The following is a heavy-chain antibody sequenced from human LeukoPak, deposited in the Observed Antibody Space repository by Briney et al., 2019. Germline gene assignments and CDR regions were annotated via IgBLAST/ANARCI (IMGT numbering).Heavy chain of an antibody. D-gene: IGHD6-13*01. CDR3: ARRIAAAGGFDY. CDR2: IHHSGTT. Sequence: SETLSLTCTVSGYSISSGYYWGWIRQPPGKGLEWIGSIHHSGTTNYNPSLKSRVTISVDTSKNQFSLKLSSVTAADTAVYYCARRIAAAGGFDYWGQGTLVTVSS. J-gene: IGHJ4*02. CDR1: GYSISSGYY. V-gene: IGHV4-38-2*02.